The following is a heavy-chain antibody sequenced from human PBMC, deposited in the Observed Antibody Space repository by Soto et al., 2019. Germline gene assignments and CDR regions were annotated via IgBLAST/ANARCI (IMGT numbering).Heavy chain of an antibody. V-gene: IGHV4-30-4*01. CDR1: GGSISSGDYY. D-gene: IGHD6-13*01. CDR3: ASRHSSPYFDY. J-gene: IGHJ4*02. CDR2: IYYSGST. Sequence: QVQLQESGPGLVKPSQTLSLTCTVSGGSISSGDYYWSWIRQPPGKGLEWIGCIYYSGSTYYTPSLESLVTLSVDTSKNQFSLKLISVTAADTAVYYCASRHSSPYFDYWGQGTLVTVSS.